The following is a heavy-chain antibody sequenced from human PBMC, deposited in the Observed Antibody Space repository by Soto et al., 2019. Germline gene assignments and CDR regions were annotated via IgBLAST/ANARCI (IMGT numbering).Heavy chain of an antibody. V-gene: IGHV3-23*01. CDR3: AIDVSYGGKRPYYFDF. J-gene: IGHJ4*02. CDR1: GFTFSNYA. CDR2: ISDSGGSA. Sequence: AGGSLRLSCAASGFTFSNYAMSWVRQAPGKGLEWVSGISDSGGSAYNADSVKGRFTISRDNAKSTLYLQMNSLRAEDTAVYYCAIDVSYGGKRPYYFDFWGQGTLGTGFS. D-gene: IGHD2-15*01.